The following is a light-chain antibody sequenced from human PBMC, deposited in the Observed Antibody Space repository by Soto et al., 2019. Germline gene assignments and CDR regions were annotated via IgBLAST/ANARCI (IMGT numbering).Light chain of an antibody. J-gene: IGKJ4*01. CDR1: QSLQNSNGYNY. Sequence: DIVMTQSPLSLAVTPGEPASISCRSSQSLQNSNGYNYLNWYLQRTGQSPQLLIYLGSNRASGVPDRFSGSGSGTDFTLKISRVEAEDVGIYFCMQARHTPRTFGGGTKVEIK. V-gene: IGKV2-28*01. CDR3: MQARHTPRT. CDR2: LGS.